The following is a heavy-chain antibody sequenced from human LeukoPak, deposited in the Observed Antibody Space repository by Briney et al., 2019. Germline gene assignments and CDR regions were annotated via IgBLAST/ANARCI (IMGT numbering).Heavy chain of an antibody. Sequence: SVKVSCKASGGTFSSYAISWVRQAPGQGLEWMGGIIPIFGTANYAQKFQGRVTITADESTSTAYMELSSLRSEDTAVYYCARDFEYEQWLVRRSYYYYGMDVWGQGTTVTVSS. CDR1: GGTFSSYA. CDR3: ARDFEYEQWLVRRSYYYYGMDV. CDR2: IIPIFGTA. J-gene: IGHJ6*02. D-gene: IGHD6-19*01. V-gene: IGHV1-69*13.